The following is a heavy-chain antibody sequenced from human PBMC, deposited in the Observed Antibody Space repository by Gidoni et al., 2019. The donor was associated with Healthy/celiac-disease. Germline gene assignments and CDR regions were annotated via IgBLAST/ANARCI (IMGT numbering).Heavy chain of an antibody. D-gene: IGHD2-15*01. Sequence: QVQLQQWGAGLLKPSETLSLTCAVYGGSFSGYYWSWIRQPPGKGLEWIGEINHSGSTNYNPSLKSRVTISVDTSKNQFSLKLSSVTAADTAVYYCARGPELGYCSGGSCSPPYDPWGQGTMVTVSS. CDR1: GGSFSGYY. CDR2: INHSGST. J-gene: IGHJ3*01. CDR3: ARGPELGYCSGGSCSPPYDP. V-gene: IGHV4-34*01.